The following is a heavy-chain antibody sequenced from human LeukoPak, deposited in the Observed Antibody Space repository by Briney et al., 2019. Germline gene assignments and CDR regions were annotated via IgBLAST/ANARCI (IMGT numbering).Heavy chain of an antibody. CDR2: ISGSSVYI. J-gene: IGHJ4*02. D-gene: IGHD6-13*01. CDR1: GFTFSTYA. V-gene: IGHV3-23*01. Sequence: LTGGSLRLSCVATGFTFSTYAMSWVRQAPGEGLEWVSAISGSSVYIFYADSVKGRFTISRDNSKNTLYLQMNSLRAEDTAVYYCAKAIKQQLVNFDYWGQGTLVTVSS. CDR3: AKAIKQQLVNFDY.